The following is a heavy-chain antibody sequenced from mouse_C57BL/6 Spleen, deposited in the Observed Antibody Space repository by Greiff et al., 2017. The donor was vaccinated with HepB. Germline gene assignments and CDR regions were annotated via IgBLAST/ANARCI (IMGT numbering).Heavy chain of an antibody. Sequence: EVQLVESGGGLVRPGGSLKLSCAASGFTFSSYTMSWVRQTPEQRLEWVATISGGGGDTYYPDSVKGRFTISRDNAKNTLYLQMSSLRSEDTALYYCARQAISGYAMDYWGQGTSVTVSS. V-gene: IGHV5-9*01. CDR2: ISGGGGDT. J-gene: IGHJ4*01. D-gene: IGHD3-1*01. CDR1: GFTFSSYT. CDR3: ARQAISGYAMDY.